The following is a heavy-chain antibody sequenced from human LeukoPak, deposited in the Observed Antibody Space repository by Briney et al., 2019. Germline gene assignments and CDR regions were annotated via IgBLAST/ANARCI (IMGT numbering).Heavy chain of an antibody. V-gene: IGHV3-21*01. D-gene: IGHD2-15*01. CDR3: ARDARSYEGYCSGGSCLPFDY. CDR2: ISSSSSYI. CDR1: GFTFSSYS. J-gene: IGHJ4*02. Sequence: TGGSLRLSCAASGFTFSSYSMNWVRQAPGKGPEWVSSISSSSSYIYYADSVKGRFTISRDNAKNSLYLQMNSLRAEDTAVYYCARDARSYEGYCSGGSCLPFDYWGQGTLVTVSS.